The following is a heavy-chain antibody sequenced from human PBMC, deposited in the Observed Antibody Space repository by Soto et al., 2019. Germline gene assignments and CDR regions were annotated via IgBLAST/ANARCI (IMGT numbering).Heavy chain of an antibody. D-gene: IGHD2-21*02. CDR3: ARFVTLVTATPFLRL. V-gene: IGHV1-2*02. CDR1: GYPFTDYY. Sequence: ASVKASCKASGYPFTDYYIHSVRQAPGHGLKWMGWIYPNSGATNYAQKFQGRVTLTRNTSISTAYMELSRLRSEDTAMYFCARFVTLVTATPFLRLWGRGTLVTVSS. J-gene: IGHJ4*02. CDR2: IYPNSGAT.